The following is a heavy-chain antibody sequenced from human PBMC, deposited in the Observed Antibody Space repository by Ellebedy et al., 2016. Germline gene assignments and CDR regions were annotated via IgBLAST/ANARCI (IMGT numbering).Heavy chain of an antibody. CDR3: ARVEHWDSSGYYQAESGFDY. D-gene: IGHD3-22*01. J-gene: IGHJ4*02. V-gene: IGHV1-18*01. CDR1: GYTFTSYG. Sequence: ASVKVSCKASGYTFTSYGISWVRQAPGQGLEWMGWISAYNGNTNYAQKLQGRVTMTTDTSTSTAYMELRSLRSDDTAVYYCARVEHWDSSGYYQAESGFDYWGQGTLVTVSS. CDR2: ISAYNGNT.